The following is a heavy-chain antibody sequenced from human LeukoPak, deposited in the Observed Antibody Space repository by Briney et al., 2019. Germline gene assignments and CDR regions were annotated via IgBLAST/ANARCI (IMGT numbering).Heavy chain of an antibody. Sequence: GSLRLSCAASGFTFSSYWMSWVRQPPGKGLEWIGEINHSGSTNYNPSLKSRVTISVDTSKNQFSLKLSSVTAADTAVYYCARQGCSGCVRPIRNWFDPWGQGTLVTVSS. CDR3: ARQGCSGCVRPIRNWFDP. J-gene: IGHJ5*02. V-gene: IGHV4-34*01. CDR2: INHSGST. D-gene: IGHD6-19*01. CDR1: GFTFSSYW.